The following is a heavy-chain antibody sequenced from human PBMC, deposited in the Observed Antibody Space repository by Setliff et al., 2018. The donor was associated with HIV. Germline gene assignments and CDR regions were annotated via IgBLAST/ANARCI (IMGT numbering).Heavy chain of an antibody. V-gene: IGHV4-4*09. J-gene: IGHJ4*01. CDR1: GGSISGYH. CDR3: ARSPSYRSSWEYYFDY. CDR2: IYTSRGT. Sequence: SETLSLTCTVSGGSISGYHWNWLRQTPGKGLEWIGYIYTSRGTNYNHSLRTRVIVSVDTSNQFSLKLSSVTAADAAVYYCARSPSYRSSWEYYFDYWG. D-gene: IGHD6-13*01.